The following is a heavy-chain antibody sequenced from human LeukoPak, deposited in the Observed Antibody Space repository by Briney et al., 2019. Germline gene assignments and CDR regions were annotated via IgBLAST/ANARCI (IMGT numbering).Heavy chain of an antibody. CDR3: ARSLQHLGSSYGMDV. CDR2: ISSSSSTI. V-gene: IGHV3-48*02. J-gene: IGHJ6*02. D-gene: IGHD3-3*02. CDR1: GFTFSSYS. Sequence: AGGSLRLSCAASGFTFSSYSMNWVRQAPGKGLEWASYISSSSSTIYHADSVKGRFTISRDNAKNSLYLQMNSLRDEDTAVYYCARSLQHLGSSYGMDVWGQGTTVTVSS.